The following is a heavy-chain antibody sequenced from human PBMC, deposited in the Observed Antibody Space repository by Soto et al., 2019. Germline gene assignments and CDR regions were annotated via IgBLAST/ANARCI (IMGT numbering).Heavy chain of an antibody. D-gene: IGHD3-22*01. CDR1: GGSFSSYA. CDR2: IIPIFGTA. Sequence: GASVKLSCKACGGSFSSYAISWVRQAPEQGLEWMGGIIPIFGTANYAQKFQGRVTITADESTSTAYMELSSLRSEDTAVYYCASSNYYYDSSGYYSAFDYWGQGTLVTVSS. J-gene: IGHJ4*02. CDR3: ASSNYYYDSSGYYSAFDY. V-gene: IGHV1-69*13.